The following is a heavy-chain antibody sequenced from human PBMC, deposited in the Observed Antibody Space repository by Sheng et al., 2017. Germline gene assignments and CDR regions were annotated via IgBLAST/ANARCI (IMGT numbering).Heavy chain of an antibody. CDR2: IYYSGST. J-gene: IGHJ4*02. D-gene: IGHD3-3*01. CDR1: GGSISSGGYY. CDR3: ARASYDFWSGYSPGFDY. Sequence: QVQLQESGPGLVKPSQTLSLTCTVSGGSISSGGYYWSWIRQHPGKGLEWIGYIYYSGSTYYNPSLKSRVTISVDTSKNQFSLKLSSVTAADTAVYYCARASYDFWSGYSPGFDYWAREPWSPSPQ. V-gene: IGHV4-31*03.